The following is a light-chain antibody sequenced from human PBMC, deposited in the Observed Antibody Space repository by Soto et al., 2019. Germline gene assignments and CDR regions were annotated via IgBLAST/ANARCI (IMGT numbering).Light chain of an antibody. V-gene: IGLV1-47*02. Sequence: QSVLTQPPSASGTPGQRVTISCSGGSSNIGSNYVYWYQHLPGTAPKLIIFSNNERPSGVPDRFSGSKSGTSASLAISGLRSEDEADYYCAAWDDSLSGLWVFGGGTQLTVL. CDR1: SSNIGSNY. CDR3: AAWDDSLSGLWV. CDR2: SNN. J-gene: IGLJ3*02.